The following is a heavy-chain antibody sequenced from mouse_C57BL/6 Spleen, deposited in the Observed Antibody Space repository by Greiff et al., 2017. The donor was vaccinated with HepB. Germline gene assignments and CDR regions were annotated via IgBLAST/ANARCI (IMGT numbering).Heavy chain of an antibody. D-gene: IGHD1-1*01. CDR3: ARNYYGSSQYYFDY. V-gene: IGHV1-76*01. CDR1: GYTFTDYY. Sequence: QVQLQQSGAELVRPGASVKLSCKASGYTFTDYYINWVKQRPGQGLEWIARIYPGSGNTYYNEKFKGKATLTAEKSSSTAYMQLSSLTSEDSAVYFCARNYYGSSQYYFDYWGQGTTLTVSS. CDR2: IYPGSGNT. J-gene: IGHJ2*01.